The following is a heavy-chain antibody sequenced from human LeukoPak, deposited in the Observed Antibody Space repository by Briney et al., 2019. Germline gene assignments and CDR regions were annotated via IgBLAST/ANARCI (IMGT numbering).Heavy chain of an antibody. J-gene: IGHJ5*02. CDR3: ASLGGNWFDP. D-gene: IGHD3-16*01. CDR2: VHYTRSYSGTT. V-gene: IGHV4-39*01. CDR1: SGSIGSDALY. Sequence: PSETLSLTCTVSSGSIGSDALYWGWIRQSPGKGLEWIGSVHYTRSYSGTTYYNPSLESRVTVSTDRSKNQFSLKLSSVTAADTAVYYCASLGGNWFDPWGQGTLVTVSS.